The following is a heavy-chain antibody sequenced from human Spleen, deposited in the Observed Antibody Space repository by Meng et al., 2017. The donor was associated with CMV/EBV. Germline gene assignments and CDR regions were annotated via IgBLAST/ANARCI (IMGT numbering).Heavy chain of an antibody. J-gene: IGHJ4*02. CDR1: GFTFSTYG. D-gene: IGHD1/OR15-1a*01. Sequence: SGFTFSTYGMHWVRQAPGRGLEWVAVIWYDGGSKYYADYVKGRFTISRDNSKNTLFLQMISLRAEDTAVYYCAKGHSDAGAITYFDYWGQGTLVTVSS. V-gene: IGHV3-33*06. CDR3: AKGHSDAGAITYFDY. CDR2: IWYDGGSK.